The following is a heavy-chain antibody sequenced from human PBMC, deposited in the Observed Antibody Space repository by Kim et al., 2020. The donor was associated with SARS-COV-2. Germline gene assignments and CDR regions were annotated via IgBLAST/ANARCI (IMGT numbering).Heavy chain of an antibody. J-gene: IGHJ3*01. Sequence: SETLSLTCTVSGSSIGIGYYWAWIRQPPGRGLEWIGSISHTGNTYSNPSLRGRISISVDTSKRQFYLNVTSVTAADTAVYSCARMEISGWFNFDVWGLGTIVTVSS. D-gene: IGHD6-13*01. CDR3: ARMEISGWFNFDV. CDR1: GSSIGIGYY. V-gene: IGHV4-38-2*02. CDR2: ISHTGNT.